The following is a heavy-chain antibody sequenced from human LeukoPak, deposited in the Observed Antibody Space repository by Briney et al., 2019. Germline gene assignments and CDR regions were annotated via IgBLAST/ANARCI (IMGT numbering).Heavy chain of an antibody. V-gene: IGHV3-13*01. CDR2: IGTAGDT. Sequence: GGSLRLSCAASGFTFSSYDMHWVRQATGKGLEWVSAIGTAGDTYYPGSVKGRFTISRENAKNSLYLQMNSLRAGDTAVYYCARVGHGDGYYGMDVWGQGTTVTVSS. J-gene: IGHJ6*02. CDR3: ARVGHGDGYYGMDV. D-gene: IGHD4-17*01. CDR1: GFTFSSYD.